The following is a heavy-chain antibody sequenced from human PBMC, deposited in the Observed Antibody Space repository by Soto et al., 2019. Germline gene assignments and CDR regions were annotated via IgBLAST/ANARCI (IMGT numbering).Heavy chain of an antibody. J-gene: IGHJ5*02. CDR2: IYHSGST. CDR3: AGRSSLASVQVYFGEISNYNWFDP. V-gene: IGHV4-34*01. Sequence: SETLSLTCAVYGGSFSGYYWSWIRQPPGKGLEWIGSIYHSGSTYYNPSLQGRVTISVDTSKNQFSLKLSSVTAADTAVYFCAGRSSLASVQVYFGEISNYNWFDPWGQGTLVTVSS. CDR1: GGSFSGYY. D-gene: IGHD3-10*01.